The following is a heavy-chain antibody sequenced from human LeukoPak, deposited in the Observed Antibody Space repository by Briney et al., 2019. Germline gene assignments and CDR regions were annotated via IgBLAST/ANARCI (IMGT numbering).Heavy chain of an antibody. Sequence: PSQTLSLTCAVSGGSISSGGYSWSWIRQPPGKGLEWIGYIYYTGSTYYNPSLKSRLTISLDTSKNQFSLKLSSVTAADTAVYYCARGGDSSGYEGRFDPWGQGTLVTVSS. D-gene: IGHD3-22*01. V-gene: IGHV4-30-4*07. CDR1: GGSISSGGYS. CDR3: ARGGDSSGYEGRFDP. J-gene: IGHJ5*02. CDR2: IYYTGST.